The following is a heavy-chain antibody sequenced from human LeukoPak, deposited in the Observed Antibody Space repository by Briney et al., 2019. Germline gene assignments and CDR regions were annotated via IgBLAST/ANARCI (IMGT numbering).Heavy chain of an antibody. V-gene: IGHV4-38-2*02. Sequence: PSETLSLTCTVSGYSISSGYYWGWIRQPPGKGLEWIGSIYYSGSTHYNPSLKSRVTISVDTSKNQFSLKLSSVTAADTAVYYCARVGQPDSSGYYHGSDAFDVWGQGTMVTVPS. CDR3: ARVGQPDSSGYYHGSDAFDV. J-gene: IGHJ3*01. D-gene: IGHD3-22*01. CDR2: IYYSGST. CDR1: GYSISSGYY.